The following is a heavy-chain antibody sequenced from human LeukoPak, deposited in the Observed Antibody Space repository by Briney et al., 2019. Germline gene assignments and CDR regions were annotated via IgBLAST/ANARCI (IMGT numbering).Heavy chain of an antibody. CDR3: ARTNYYDSSGYSNDFQH. D-gene: IGHD3-22*01. Sequence: ASVKLSCKASGYTFASYGIYWVRQAPGQGLEWMGRINPNSGGTNYAQKFQGRVTMTRDTSISTAYMELSRLRSDDTAVYYCARTNYYDSSGYSNDFQHWGQGTLVTVSS. V-gene: IGHV1-2*06. CDR1: GYTFASYG. CDR2: INPNSGGT. J-gene: IGHJ1*01.